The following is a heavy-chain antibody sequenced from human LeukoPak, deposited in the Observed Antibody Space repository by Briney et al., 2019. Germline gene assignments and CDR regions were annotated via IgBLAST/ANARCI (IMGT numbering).Heavy chain of an antibody. D-gene: IGHD3-16*02. CDR2: INPSGGST. CDR1: GYTFTSYY. CDR3: ARGGLSRFDP. Sequence: ASVKVSCKASGYTFTSYYMHWVRQAPGQGLEWMGIINPSGGSTSYAQKFQGRVTMTRDTSKNQFSLKLSSVTAADTAVYYCARGGLSRFDPWGQGTLVTVSS. V-gene: IGHV1-46*01. J-gene: IGHJ5*02.